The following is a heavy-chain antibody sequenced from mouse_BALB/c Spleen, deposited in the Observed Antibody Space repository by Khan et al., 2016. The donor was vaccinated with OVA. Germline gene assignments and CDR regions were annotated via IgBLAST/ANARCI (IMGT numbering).Heavy chain of an antibody. V-gene: IGHV9-3-1*01. CDR1: GYTFTNYG. CDR3: ASGGYWYFDV. Sequence: QIQLVQSGPELKKPGETIKISCKASGYTFTNYGMNWVKQAPGKGLKWMGWINTYTGEPTYADDFKGRFAFSSETSASTAYLQINNLKNEDTATDFCASGGYWYFDVWGAGTTVTVSS. CDR2: INTYTGEP. J-gene: IGHJ1*01. D-gene: IGHD1-1*02.